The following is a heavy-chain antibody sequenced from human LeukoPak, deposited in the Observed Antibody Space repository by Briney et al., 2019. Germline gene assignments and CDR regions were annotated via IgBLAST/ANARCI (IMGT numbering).Heavy chain of an antibody. CDR2: ISGSGGST. CDR1: GFTFSSYA. D-gene: IGHD2-15*01. CDR3: AKSGVDCSGGSCYSFFNY. J-gene: IGHJ4*02. V-gene: IGHV3-23*01. Sequence: GGSLRLSCAASGFTFSSYAMSWVRQAPGKGLEWVSAISGSGGSTYYADSVKGRFTISRDNSKNTLYLQTNSLRAEDTAVYYCAKSGVDCSGGSCYSFFNYWGQGTLVTVSS.